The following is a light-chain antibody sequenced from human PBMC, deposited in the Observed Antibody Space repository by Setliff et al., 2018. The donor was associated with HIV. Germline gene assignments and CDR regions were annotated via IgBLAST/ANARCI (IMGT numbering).Light chain of an antibody. V-gene: IGLV2-11*01. CDR3: CSYAGTYTYI. J-gene: IGLJ1*01. CDR2: DVN. CDR1: SSDVGGYNY. Sequence: QSALTQPASVSGSPGQSITISCTGTSSDVGGYNYVSWYQQHPGKAPKLIIYDVNKRPSGVPDRFSGSKSGDTASLTISGLQSEDEADYYCCSYAGTYTYIFGTGTKV.